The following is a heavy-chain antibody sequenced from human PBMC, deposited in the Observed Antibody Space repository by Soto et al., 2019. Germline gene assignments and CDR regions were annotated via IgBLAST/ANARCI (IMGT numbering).Heavy chain of an antibody. CDR1: GFTFSSYG. Sequence: QVQLVHSGGGVVQPGRSLRLSCVGPGFTFSSYGMHWVRQAAGKGLEWVAVTAYDESEKDYADSVKGRFTISRDNSRNTVFLQMNSLRPEDTAVYYCAKNDDSFDYWGQGTLFTVSS. CDR2: TAYDESEK. J-gene: IGHJ4*02. V-gene: IGHV3-30*18. CDR3: AKNDDSFDY.